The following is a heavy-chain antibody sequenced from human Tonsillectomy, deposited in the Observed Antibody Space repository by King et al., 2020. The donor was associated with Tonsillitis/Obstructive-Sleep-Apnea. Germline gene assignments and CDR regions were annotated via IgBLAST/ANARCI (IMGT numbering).Heavy chain of an antibody. V-gene: IGHV4-4*02. CDR2: THQSCST. Sequence: QLQESGPGLVEPSGTLSLTCAVSCGAISRNNWWSCVRQRPAKGREWMGETHQSCSTNSSPALKSRVTISADKSGNQFSLKLSSVTAADTAVYYCARHLGIIATRGFDFWGQGTMVTVSS. D-gene: IGHD1-20*01. CDR1: CGAISRNNW. CDR3: ARHLGIIATRGFDF. J-gene: IGHJ3*01.